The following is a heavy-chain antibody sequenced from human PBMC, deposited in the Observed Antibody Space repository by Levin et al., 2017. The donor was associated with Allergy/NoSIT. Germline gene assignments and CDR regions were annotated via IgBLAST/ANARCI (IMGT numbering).Heavy chain of an antibody. V-gene: IGHV4-34*01. CDR3: ARIKYRDFDSFGFDT. CDR1: GGPLRDFY. Sequence: LSLTCAVYGGPLRDFYWSWIRQTPGKGLEWSFSLPSSFSPPSLPSLPLRVTISLGASTNQFYLKLSSVTAADTGIYFCARIKYRDFDSFGFDTWGQGTPVTVSS. J-gene: IGHJ5*02. D-gene: IGHD5-12*01. CDR2: LPSSFSP.